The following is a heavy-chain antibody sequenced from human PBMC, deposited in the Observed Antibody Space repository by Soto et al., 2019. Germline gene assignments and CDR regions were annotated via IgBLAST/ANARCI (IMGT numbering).Heavy chain of an antibody. J-gene: IGHJ6*02. D-gene: IGHD3-3*01. Sequence: ASVKVSCKASGGTFSSYAISWVRQAPGQGLEWMGGIIPIFGTANYAQKFQGRVTITADESTSTAYMELSSLRSEDTAVYYCARGGVSGDYYYGMDVWGQGTTVTVSS. CDR1: GGTFSSYA. CDR3: ARGGVSGDYYYGMDV. CDR2: IIPIFGTA. V-gene: IGHV1-69*13.